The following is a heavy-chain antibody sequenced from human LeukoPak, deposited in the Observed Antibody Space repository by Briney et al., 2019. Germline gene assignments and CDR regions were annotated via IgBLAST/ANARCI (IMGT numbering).Heavy chain of an antibody. CDR3: ARAGTAMADYYYYYMDV. Sequence: PSGTLSLTCSVSAGSISSSNYYWGWIRQPPGKGLEWIGYIYYSGSTNYNPSLKSRVTISVDTSKNQFSLKLSSVTAADTAVYYCARAGTAMADYYYYYMDVWGKGTTVTISS. V-gene: IGHV4-61*05. J-gene: IGHJ6*03. CDR2: IYYSGST. CDR1: AGSISSSNYY. D-gene: IGHD5-18*01.